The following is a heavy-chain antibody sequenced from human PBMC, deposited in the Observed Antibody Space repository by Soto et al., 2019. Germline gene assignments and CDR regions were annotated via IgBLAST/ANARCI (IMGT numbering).Heavy chain of an antibody. CDR1: GGSFSGYY. J-gene: IGHJ4*02. Sequence: QVQLQQWGAGLLKPSETLSLTCAVYGGSFSGYYWSWIRQPPGKGLEWIGEINHSGSTNYNPSLRSRVTISVDTSKNQLSLTLSSVTAADTAVYYCASRQTRGYSYGDGDYWGQGTLVTVSS. CDR2: INHSGST. V-gene: IGHV4-34*01. D-gene: IGHD5-18*01. CDR3: ASRQTRGYSYGDGDY.